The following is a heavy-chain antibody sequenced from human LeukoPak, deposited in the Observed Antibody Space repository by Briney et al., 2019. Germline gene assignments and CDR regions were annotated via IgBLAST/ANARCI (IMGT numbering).Heavy chain of an antibody. Sequence: GGSLRLSCAASGFTFSTYTMNWVRQAPGKGLEWVSSISSGSTYIYYADSVKGRFTISRDNAKNSLYLQMNSLRAEDTAVYYCARDTYGSGSYYNAPLDYWGQGTLVTVSS. CDR2: ISSGSTYI. J-gene: IGHJ4*02. CDR1: GFTFSTYT. D-gene: IGHD3-10*01. CDR3: ARDTYGSGSYYNAPLDY. V-gene: IGHV3-21*01.